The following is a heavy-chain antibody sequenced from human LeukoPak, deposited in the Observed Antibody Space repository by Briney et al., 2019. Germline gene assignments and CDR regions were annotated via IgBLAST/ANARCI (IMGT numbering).Heavy chain of an antibody. CDR2: INHSGST. Sequence: SETLSLTCAVYGGSFSGYYWSWIRQPPGKGLEWIGEINHSGSTNYNPSLKSRVTISGDTSKNQFSLKLSSVTAADTAVYYCARGVAYCTNGICYSRETEYFQHWGQGTLVTVSS. J-gene: IGHJ1*01. CDR1: GGSFSGYY. CDR3: ARGVAYCTNGICYSRETEYFQH. D-gene: IGHD2-8*01. V-gene: IGHV4-34*01.